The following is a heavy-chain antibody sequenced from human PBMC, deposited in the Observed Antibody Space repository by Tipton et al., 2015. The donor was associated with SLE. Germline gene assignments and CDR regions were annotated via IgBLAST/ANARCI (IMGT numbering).Heavy chain of an antibody. CDR2: ISGSGGST. D-gene: IGHD2-15*01. CDR3: AKETPVVVVAATYFQH. Sequence: GSLRLSCAASGFTFSSYWMHWVRQAPGKGLEWVSSISGSGGSTYNADSVKGRFTISRDNSKNTLYLQMNSLRAEDTAVYYCAKETPVVVVAATYFQHWGQGTLVTVSS. V-gene: IGHV3-23*01. CDR1: GFTFSSYW. J-gene: IGHJ1*01.